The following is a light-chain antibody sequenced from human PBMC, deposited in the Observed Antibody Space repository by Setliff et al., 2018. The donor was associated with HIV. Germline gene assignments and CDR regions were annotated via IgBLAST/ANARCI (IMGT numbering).Light chain of an antibody. J-gene: IGKJ1*01. CDR3: QQYYSAPLT. Sequence: DIVMTQSPDSLAVSLGERATINCKSSQSVLYSSNNKNYLVWYQQKPGQPSKLLIYWASTRESGVPDRFSGSGSGTDFTLTISSLQAEDVAVYYCQQYYSAPLTFGQGTKVDIK. V-gene: IGKV4-1*01. CDR1: QSVLYSSNNKNY. CDR2: WAS.